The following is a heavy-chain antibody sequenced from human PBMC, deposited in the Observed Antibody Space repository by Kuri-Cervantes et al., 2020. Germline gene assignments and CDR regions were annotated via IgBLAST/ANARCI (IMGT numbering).Heavy chain of an antibody. CDR2: SGSGGGT. D-gene: IGHD2-21*02. CDR3: VRGDARDL. Sequence: GESLKISCAASGFTFSSYAMRWVRQAPGKGLEWVSTSGSGGGTSYADSVKGRFTISRDNAQNSVYLQLNSLRVDDTATYYCVRGDARDLWGQGTQVTVSS. CDR1: GFTFSSYA. V-gene: IGHV3-23*01. J-gene: IGHJ4*02.